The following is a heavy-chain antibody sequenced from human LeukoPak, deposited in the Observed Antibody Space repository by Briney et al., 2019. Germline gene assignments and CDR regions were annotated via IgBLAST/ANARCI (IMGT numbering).Heavy chain of an antibody. CDR2: INPNSGGT. V-gene: IGHV1-2*02. Sequence: ASVKVSCKASGYTFTGYYMHWVRQAPGQGLEWMGWINPNSGGTNYAQKFQGRVTMTRDTSISTAYMELSRLRSDDTAVYYCARDPRYCSGGSCYSHYYYYGMDVWGQGTTVTASS. J-gene: IGHJ6*02. CDR3: ARDPRYCSGGSCYSHYYYYGMDV. CDR1: GYTFTGYY. D-gene: IGHD2-15*01.